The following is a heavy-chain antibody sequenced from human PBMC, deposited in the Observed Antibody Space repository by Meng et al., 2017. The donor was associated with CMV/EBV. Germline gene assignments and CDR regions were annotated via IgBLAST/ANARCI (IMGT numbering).Heavy chain of an antibody. J-gene: IGHJ4*02. CDR2: INWNGGST. CDR1: GFTFDDYG. V-gene: IGHV3-20*04. Sequence: SCADAGFTFDDYGMSWVRQAPGKGLEWVSGINWNGGSTGYADSVKGRFTISRDNAKNSLYLQMNSLRAEDTALYYCARSLQRAFDYWGQGTLVTVSS. CDR3: ARSLQRAFDY.